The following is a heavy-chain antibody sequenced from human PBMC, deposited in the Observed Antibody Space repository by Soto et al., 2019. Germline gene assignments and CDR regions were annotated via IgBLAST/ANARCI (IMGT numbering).Heavy chain of an antibody. V-gene: IGHV3-15*01. Sequence: PGGSLRLYCAASAFTCSNDWRSLVRQPPGNGLERVGRIKSRYDGGKTKYKARVKSRYTFSTDESKNKLYLQMNSLKTEDTAVYYCATDLPWTYGALGYWGQGSLVTVSS. CDR1: AFTCSNDW. CDR3: ATDLPWTYGALGY. D-gene: IGHD1-7*01. CDR2: IKSRYDGGKT. J-gene: IGHJ4*02.